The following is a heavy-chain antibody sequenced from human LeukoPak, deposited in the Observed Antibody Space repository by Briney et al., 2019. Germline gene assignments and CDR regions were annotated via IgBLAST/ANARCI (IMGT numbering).Heavy chain of an antibody. CDR3: AREAYDSSGYYYSPYFDY. V-gene: IGHV3-74*01. Sequence: GGSLRLSCAASGFTFSSYWMHWVRQAPGKGLVWVSHINSDGSSTSYADSVKGRFTISRDNAKNTLYLQMNSLRAEDTAVYYCAREAYDSSGYYYSPYFDYWGQGTLVTVSS. J-gene: IGHJ4*02. D-gene: IGHD3-22*01. CDR2: INSDGSST. CDR1: GFTFSSYW.